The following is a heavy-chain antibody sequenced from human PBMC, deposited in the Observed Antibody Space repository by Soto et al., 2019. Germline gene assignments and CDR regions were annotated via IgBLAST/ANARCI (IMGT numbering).Heavy chain of an antibody. CDR2: ISYDGSNK. Sequence: QVQLVESGGGVVQPGRSLRLSCAASGFTFSSYAMHWVRQAPGKGLEWVAVISYDGSNKYYADSVKGRFTISRDNSDNTLYLQINSLRAEDTAVYYCARDARLGRAAFDIWGQGTMVTVSS. CDR3: ARDARLGRAAFDI. V-gene: IGHV3-30-3*01. D-gene: IGHD4-17*01. J-gene: IGHJ3*02. CDR1: GFTFSSYA.